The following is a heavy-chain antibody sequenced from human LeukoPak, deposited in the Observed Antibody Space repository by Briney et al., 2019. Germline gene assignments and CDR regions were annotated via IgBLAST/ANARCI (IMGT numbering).Heavy chain of an antibody. Sequence: GGSLRLSCAASGFTFDDYAMHWVRQAPGKGLEWVSGISWNSGSIGYADSVKGRFTISKDNAKNSLYLQMNSLRAEDTALYYCAKDIRSSWNCGFDYWGQGTLVTVSS. J-gene: IGHJ4*02. CDR1: GFTFDDYA. D-gene: IGHD6-13*01. CDR2: ISWNSGSI. CDR3: AKDIRSSWNCGFDY. V-gene: IGHV3-9*01.